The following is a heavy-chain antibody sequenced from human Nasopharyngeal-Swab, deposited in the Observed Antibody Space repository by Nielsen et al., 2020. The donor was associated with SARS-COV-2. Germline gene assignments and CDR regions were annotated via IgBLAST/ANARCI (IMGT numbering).Heavy chain of an antibody. CDR1: GFTFSSFG. Sequence: LSLTCAASGFTFSSFGMHWVRQAPGKGLEWVAFIAHDASNEYYGDSVKGRFSISRDSSKNTLYLQMDSLRGEDTAVYYCAREVIEQAVSDAFDFWGQGTMVTVSS. J-gene: IGHJ3*01. CDR3: AREVIEQAVSDAFDF. V-gene: IGHV3-30*03. D-gene: IGHD3-16*02. CDR2: IAHDASNE.